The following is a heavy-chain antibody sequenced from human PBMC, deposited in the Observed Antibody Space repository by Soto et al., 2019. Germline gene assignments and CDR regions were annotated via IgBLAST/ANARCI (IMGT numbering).Heavy chain of an antibody. D-gene: IGHD5-18*01. CDR1: GFTFSSYS. CDR3: ARDKQLPFSFYSYGYFDY. CDR2: ISSSSSYI. J-gene: IGHJ4*02. V-gene: IGHV3-21*01. Sequence: KTGGSLRLSCAASGFTFSSYSMNWVRQAPGKGLEWVSSISSSSSYIYYADSVKGRFTISRDNAKNSLYLQMNSLRAEDTAVYYCARDKQLPFSFYSYGYFDYWGQGTLVTVSS.